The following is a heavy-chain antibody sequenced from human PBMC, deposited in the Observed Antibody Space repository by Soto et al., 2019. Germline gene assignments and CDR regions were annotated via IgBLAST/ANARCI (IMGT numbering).Heavy chain of an antibody. J-gene: IGHJ4*02. V-gene: IGHV3-23*01. Sequence: EVLLLESGGGLAQPGGSLRLSCTASGFTFSGYAMSWVRQAPGKGLEWVAAITGDGRSTYYADSVKGRFSISRDNSQKTLYLQMNSLRTEDTAVYHCAKRDYYDSSTFSPLFERWGQGTLVTVSS. CDR3: AKRDYYDSSTFSPLFER. CDR2: ITGDGRST. D-gene: IGHD3-22*01. CDR1: GFTFSGYA.